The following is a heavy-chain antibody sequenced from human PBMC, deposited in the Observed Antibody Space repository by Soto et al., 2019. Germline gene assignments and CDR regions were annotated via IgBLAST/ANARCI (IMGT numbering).Heavy chain of an antibody. J-gene: IGHJ6*02. Sequence: PGGSLRLSCAASGFTLNSHWMHWFRQAPGKGLVWVSRINSDASTTSYADSVKGRFTISRDNAKNTLYLQMNSLRVEDTAVYYCARGRGWNYGTDVWGQGTTVTVS. CDR2: INSDASTT. CDR3: ARGRGWNYGTDV. CDR1: GFTLNSHW. V-gene: IGHV3-74*01. D-gene: IGHD2-15*01.